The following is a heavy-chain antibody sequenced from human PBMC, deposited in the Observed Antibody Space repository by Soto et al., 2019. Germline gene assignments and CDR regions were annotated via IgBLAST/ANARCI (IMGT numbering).Heavy chain of an antibody. CDR2: IYPSDSDT. J-gene: IGHJ4*02. CDR1: GYTFTIYW. D-gene: IGHD4-17*01. V-gene: IGHV5-51*01. Sequence: GESLKISCQVSGYTFTIYWIGWVRQMPGKGLEWMGIIYPSDSDTRYSPPFQGQVTISADQSINTACLQWDSLKASDTAIYYCARPANTVADHFDLWGQGTPVTVSS. CDR3: ARPANTVADHFDL.